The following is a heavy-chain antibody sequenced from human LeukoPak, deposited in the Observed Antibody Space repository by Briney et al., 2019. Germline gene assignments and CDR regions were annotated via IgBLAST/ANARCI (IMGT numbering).Heavy chain of an antibody. CDR2: FDPEDGET. CDR1: GYTLTELS. D-gene: IGHD1-26*01. CDR3: ATASGIVGARGFDY. V-gene: IGHV1-24*01. J-gene: IGHJ4*02. Sequence: ASVKVSCKVSGYTLTELSTHWVRQAPGKGLEWMGGFDPEDGETIYAQKFQGRVTMTEDTSTDTAYMELSSLRSEDTAVYYCATASGIVGARGFDYWGQGTLVTVSS.